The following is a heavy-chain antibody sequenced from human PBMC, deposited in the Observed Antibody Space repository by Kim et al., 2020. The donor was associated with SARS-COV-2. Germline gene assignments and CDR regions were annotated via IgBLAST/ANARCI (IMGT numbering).Heavy chain of an antibody. Sequence: GGSLRLSCAASGFTFSNYAMSWVRQAPGKGLEWVSIISESGGRTYYAESVKGRFTISRDNSKNTLYLQMNSLRAEDTAVYYCGKRDWKRAIPVDFDYRGQGTLVTVSS. J-gene: IGHJ4*02. V-gene: IGHV3-23*01. D-gene: IGHD1-26*01. CDR1: GFTFSNYA. CDR2: ISESGGRT. CDR3: GKRDWKRAIPVDFDY.